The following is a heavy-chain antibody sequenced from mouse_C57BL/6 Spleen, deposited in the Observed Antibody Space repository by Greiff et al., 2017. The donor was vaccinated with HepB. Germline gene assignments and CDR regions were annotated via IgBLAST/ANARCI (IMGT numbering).Heavy chain of an antibody. CDR3: ARKGKPYYYAMDY. J-gene: IGHJ4*01. Sequence: QVQLKQSGPELVKPGASVKLSCKASGYTFTSYDINWVKQRPGQGLEWIGWIYPRDGSTKYNEKFKGKATLTVDTSSSTAYMELHSLTSEDSAVYFCARKGKPYYYAMDYWGQGTSVTVSS. CDR2: IYPRDGST. CDR1: GYTFTSYD. V-gene: IGHV1-85*01.